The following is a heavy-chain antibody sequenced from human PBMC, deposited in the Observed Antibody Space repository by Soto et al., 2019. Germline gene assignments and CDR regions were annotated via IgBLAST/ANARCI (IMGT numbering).Heavy chain of an antibody. CDR3: ARLQYNFDY. D-gene: IGHD1-1*01. CDR2: IYYSGST. Sequence: QVQLQESGPGLVKPSETLSLTCTVSGGSISSYYWSWIRQPPGKGLEWIGYIYYSGSTNYNPSLKXRXTXTVDTSKNQFSLKLSSVTAADTAVYYCARLQYNFDYWGQGTLVTVSS. V-gene: IGHV4-59*08. CDR1: GGSISSYY. J-gene: IGHJ4*02.